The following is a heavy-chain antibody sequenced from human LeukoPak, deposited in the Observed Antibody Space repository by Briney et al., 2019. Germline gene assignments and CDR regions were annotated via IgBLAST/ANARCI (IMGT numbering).Heavy chain of an antibody. CDR2: IYNGGAT. Sequence: GGSLRLSCAASGFTVSSNYMSWVRQAPGKGLEWVSIIYNGGATNYADSVKGRFTISRDNSKNTLHLQMNSLRVEDTAVYYCAREGLRSIAARRGTRDYMDVWGKGTTVIVSS. D-gene: IGHD6-6*01. CDR1: GFTVSSNY. V-gene: IGHV3-53*01. CDR3: AREGLRSIAARRGTRDYMDV. J-gene: IGHJ6*03.